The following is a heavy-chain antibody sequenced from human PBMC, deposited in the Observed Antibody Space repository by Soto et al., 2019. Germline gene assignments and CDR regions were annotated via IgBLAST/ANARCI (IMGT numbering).Heavy chain of an antibody. CDR1: GGSFSSYA. J-gene: IGHJ4*02. CDR2: INPIFGTA. V-gene: IGHV1-69*13. CDR3: AREGRQFDY. Sequence: ASVKVSCKASGGSFSSYAISWVRQAPGQGLEWMGAINPIFGTAHYAQKFQGRVTITADELTSTAYMELTRLSSEDTAVYFCAREGRQFDYWGQGTLVTVSS.